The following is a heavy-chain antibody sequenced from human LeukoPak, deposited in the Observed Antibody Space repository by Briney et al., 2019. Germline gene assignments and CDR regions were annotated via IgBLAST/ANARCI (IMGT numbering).Heavy chain of an antibody. CDR3: AKQNCGADCYSSNFDY. D-gene: IGHD2-21*02. J-gene: IGHJ4*02. Sequence: GGSLRLSCAASGFTFSSYAMHWVRQAPGKGLEWVAVISYDGSNKYYADSVKGRFTISRDNSKNTLYLQMNNLRPEDTAVYYCAKQNCGADCYSSNFDYWGQGTLVTVSS. V-gene: IGHV3-30-3*02. CDR2: ISYDGSNK. CDR1: GFTFSSYA.